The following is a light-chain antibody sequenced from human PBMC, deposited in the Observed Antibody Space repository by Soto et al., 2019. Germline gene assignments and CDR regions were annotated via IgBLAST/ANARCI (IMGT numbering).Light chain of an antibody. CDR2: RTS. CDR1: QTVAYTS. J-gene: IGKJ1*01. CDR3: HRYVTSPRT. Sequence: EIVLTQSPGILSLSPGARATLSCRASQTVAYTSLAWYQQRPGQAPRLLIYRTSTRDTGTPDRFIGSEYGTAFTLAISRLDPEESAVCCYHRYVTSPRTSGPGTKV. V-gene: IGKV3-20*01.